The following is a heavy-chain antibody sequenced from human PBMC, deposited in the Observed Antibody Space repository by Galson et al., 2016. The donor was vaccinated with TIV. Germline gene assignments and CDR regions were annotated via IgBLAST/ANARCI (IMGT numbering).Heavy chain of an antibody. D-gene: IGHD3-22*01. CDR3: VKHDSSGYYYGNFDY. CDR2: ISGGGGST. Sequence: SLRLSCAASGFTFSSYAMSWVRQAPGKGLEWVSVISGGGGSTYYADSVKGRFTISRDNSKNTVYLQMSSLRAEDTAIYYCVKHDSSGYYYGNFDYWGQGTLVIVSS. V-gene: IGHV3-23*01. J-gene: IGHJ4*02. CDR1: GFTFSSYA.